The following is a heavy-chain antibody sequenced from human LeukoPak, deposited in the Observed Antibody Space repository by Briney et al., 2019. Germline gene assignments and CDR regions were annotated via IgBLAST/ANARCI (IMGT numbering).Heavy chain of an antibody. V-gene: IGHV1-46*01. CDR1: GYTFTSYY. CDR3: ARSPYTYGSLFYLDY. Sequence: APVKVSCKASGYTFTSYYMHWVRQAPGQGLEWMGIINPSGGSTSYAQKFQGRVTMTRDTSTSTVYMELSSLRSEDTAVYYCARSPYTYGSLFYLDYWGQGTLVTVSS. CDR2: INPSGGST. J-gene: IGHJ4*02. D-gene: IGHD5-18*01.